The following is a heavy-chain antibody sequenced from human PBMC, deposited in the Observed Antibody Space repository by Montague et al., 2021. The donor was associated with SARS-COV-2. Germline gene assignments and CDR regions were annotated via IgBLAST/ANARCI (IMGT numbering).Heavy chain of an antibody. V-gene: IGHV3-30*04. CDR3: ARDLGSYYGMDV. Sequence: SLRLSCPAPGFTFSSYAMHWVRQAPGKGLEWVAVISYDGSNKYYADSVKGRFTISRDNSKNTLYLQMNSLRAEDTAVYYCARDLGSYYGMDVWGQGTTVTVSS. CDR1: GFTFSSYA. J-gene: IGHJ6*02. CDR2: ISYDGSNK.